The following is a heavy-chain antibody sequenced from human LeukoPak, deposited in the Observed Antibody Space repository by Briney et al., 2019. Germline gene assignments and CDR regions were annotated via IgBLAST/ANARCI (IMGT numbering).Heavy chain of an antibody. V-gene: IGHV4-59*01. D-gene: IGHD3-9*01. Sequence: SETLSLTCTVSGGSISSYYWSWIRQPPGKGLEWIGNIYYSGSTNYNPSLKSRVTISVDTSKNQFSLKLSSVTAADTAVYYCARVLDTALDYWGQGTLVTVSS. CDR3: ARVLDTALDY. CDR2: IYYSGST. CDR1: GGSISSYY. J-gene: IGHJ4*02.